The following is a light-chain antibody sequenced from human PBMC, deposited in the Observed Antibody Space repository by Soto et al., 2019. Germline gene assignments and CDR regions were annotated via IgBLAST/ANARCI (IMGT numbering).Light chain of an antibody. CDR1: QAISNF. CDR3: QNYHSAPWT. V-gene: IGKV1-27*01. J-gene: IGKJ1*01. CDR2: GAS. Sequence: IQMTQSPSTLSASVGDRVTITCRASQAISNFLAWYQQKPGKVPKLLMYGASTLPSGVPSRFSGSGSGTDFTLTISSLQAEDVATYYGQNYHSAPWTFGQGTKVEIK.